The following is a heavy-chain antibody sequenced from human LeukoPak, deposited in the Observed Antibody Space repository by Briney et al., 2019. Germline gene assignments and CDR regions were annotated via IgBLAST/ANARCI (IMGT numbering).Heavy chain of an antibody. CDR1: GYTFTDYY. J-gene: IGHJ4*02. Sequence: ASVKVSCKGSGYTFTDYYLHWVRQAPGQGLECVGYINPRGGGTSSPPNFRGRVTMTTDASSSTVYMELSRLTSDDTAIYHCAREGNGLLSKDLDYWGQGTLVTVSS. CDR3: AREGNGLLSKDLDY. CDR2: INPRGGGT. V-gene: IGHV1-2*02. D-gene: IGHD2-15*01.